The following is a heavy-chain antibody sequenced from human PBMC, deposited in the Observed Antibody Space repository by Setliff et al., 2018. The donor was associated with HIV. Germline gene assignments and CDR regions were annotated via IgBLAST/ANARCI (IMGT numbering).Heavy chain of an antibody. J-gene: IGHJ5*02. CDR1: GGSFNGYS. V-gene: IGHV4-34*01. Sequence: SETLSLTCAVYGGSFNGYSWTWIRQPPGKGLEWIGGINHSGSTNYNPSLRSRVTISVDTSKNQFSLKLSSVTAADTAVYYCARASLNYGGNSGWFDPWGQGTLVTVSS. CDR3: ARASLNYGGNSGWFDP. D-gene: IGHD4-17*01. CDR2: INHSGST.